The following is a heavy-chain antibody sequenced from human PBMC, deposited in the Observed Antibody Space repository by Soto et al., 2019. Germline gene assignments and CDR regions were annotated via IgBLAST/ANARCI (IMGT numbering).Heavy chain of an antibody. CDR1: GFTFSGYS. Sequence: EVQLVESGGGLVQPGGSLRLSCAASGFTFSGYSMFWVRQAPGKGLEYVSAINTNGVNTFYAKSVKGRFTISRDTSKNTMYLQMGSLRAEDMAVYYCARGRVEDSSGLATYLDSWGQGTLVTVSS. V-gene: IGHV3-64*01. CDR2: INTNGVNT. CDR3: ARGRVEDSSGLATYLDS. D-gene: IGHD6-19*01. J-gene: IGHJ4*02.